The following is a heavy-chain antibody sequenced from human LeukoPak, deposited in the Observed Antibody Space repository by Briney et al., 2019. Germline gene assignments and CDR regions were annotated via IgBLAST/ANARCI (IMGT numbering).Heavy chain of an antibody. Sequence: GESLKISCKGSGYSFTSYWIGWVRQMPGKGLEWMGIIYPGDSDTRYSPSFQGQVTISADKSISTAYLQWSSLKASDTAMYYCASGRGDCSGGSCYSYFDYWGRGALVTVSS. CDR1: GYSFTSYW. CDR3: ASGRGDCSGGSCYSYFDY. D-gene: IGHD2-15*01. J-gene: IGHJ4*02. V-gene: IGHV5-51*01. CDR2: IYPGDSDT.